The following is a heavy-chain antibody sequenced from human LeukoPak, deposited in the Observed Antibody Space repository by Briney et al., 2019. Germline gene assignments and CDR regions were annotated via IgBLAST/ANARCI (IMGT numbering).Heavy chain of an antibody. CDR1: GGSISSSSYS. D-gene: IGHD3-10*01. CDR2: IYYSGST. CDR3: ARHSLVRFRELYWFDP. V-gene: IGHV4-39*01. Sequence: SETLSLICTVSGGSISSSSYSWGWIRQPPGKGLEWIGSIYYSGSTYYNPSLKSRVTISVDTSKNQFSLKLSSVTAADTAVYYCARHSLVRFRELYWFDPWGQGTLVTVSS. J-gene: IGHJ5*02.